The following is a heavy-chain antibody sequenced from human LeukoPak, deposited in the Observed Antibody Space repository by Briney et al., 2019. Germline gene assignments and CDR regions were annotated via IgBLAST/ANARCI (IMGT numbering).Heavy chain of an antibody. V-gene: IGHV3-23*01. Sequence: GGTLRLSCAASGFTFSSYGMSWVRQAPGKGLEWVSAISGSGGSTYYADSVKGRFTISRDNSKNTLYLQMNSLRAEDTAVYYCARGRNNFRYWGQGTLVTVSS. CDR3: ARGRNNFRY. CDR1: GFTFSSYG. CDR2: ISGSGGST. J-gene: IGHJ4*02. D-gene: IGHD1-20*01.